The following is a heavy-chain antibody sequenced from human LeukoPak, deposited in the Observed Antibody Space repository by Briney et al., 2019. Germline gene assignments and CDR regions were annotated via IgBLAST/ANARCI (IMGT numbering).Heavy chain of an antibody. J-gene: IGHJ4*02. V-gene: IGHV1-2*02. CDR1: GYTFTGYY. CDR3: ARGGSYDSRGYYYS. Sequence: ASVKVSCKASGYTFTGYYIHWVRQAPGQGLEWMGWINPYSGGTNYAQRFQGRVTMTRDTSISTANMELSRLRSDDTAVYYCARGGSYDSRGYYYSWGQGTLVTVSS. CDR2: INPYSGGT. D-gene: IGHD3-22*01.